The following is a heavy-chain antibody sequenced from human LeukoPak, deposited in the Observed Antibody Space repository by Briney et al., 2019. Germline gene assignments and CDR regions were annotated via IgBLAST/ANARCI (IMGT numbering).Heavy chain of an antibody. J-gene: IGHJ4*02. CDR2: ISGSGGNT. CDR1: GFTFNNYA. V-gene: IGHV3-23*01. D-gene: IGHD3-10*01. CDR3: AKGGDTMVRGLITY. Sequence: GGSLRLSCAASGFTFNNYAMNWVRQAPGKGLEWVSAISGSGGNTYYTDSVKGRFTISRDNSKNTLYLQINSLRAEDTAVYYCAKGGDTMVRGLITYWGQGTLVTVSS.